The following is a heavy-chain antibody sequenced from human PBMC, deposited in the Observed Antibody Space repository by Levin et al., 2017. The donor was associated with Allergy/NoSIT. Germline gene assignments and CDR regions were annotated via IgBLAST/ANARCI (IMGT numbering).Heavy chain of an antibody. D-gene: IGHD3-9*01. V-gene: IGHV3-7*01. CDR2: IKQDGSEK. CDR1: GFTFSGYW. J-gene: IGHJ6*02. Sequence: GESLKISCAASGFTFSGYWMSWVRQAPGKGLEWVANIKQDGSEKNYVDSVKGRFTISRDNAKNSLFLQMHSLRAEDTAVYYCARGRYLDVWGQGTTVTVSS. CDR3: ARGRYLDV.